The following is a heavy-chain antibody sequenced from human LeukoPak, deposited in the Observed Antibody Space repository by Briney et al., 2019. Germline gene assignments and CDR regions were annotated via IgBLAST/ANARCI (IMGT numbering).Heavy chain of an antibody. Sequence: GGSLRLSCAASGFTFDDYAMHWVRQAPGKGLEWVSGISWNSGSIGYADSVKGRFTISRDNAKNFLYLQMNSLRAEDTALYYCAKAADYDFWSGYLDYWGQGTLVTVSS. D-gene: IGHD3-3*01. V-gene: IGHV3-9*01. CDR3: AKAADYDFWSGYLDY. J-gene: IGHJ4*02. CDR1: GFTFDDYA. CDR2: ISWNSGSI.